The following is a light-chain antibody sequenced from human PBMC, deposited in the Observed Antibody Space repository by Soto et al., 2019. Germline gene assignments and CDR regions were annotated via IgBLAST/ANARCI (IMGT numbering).Light chain of an antibody. V-gene: IGKV3-15*01. J-gene: IGKJ3*01. CDR2: DAS. Sequence: EIVMTQSPATLSVSPGERVTLSCRASQSVSSYLAWYQQKPGQPPRLLIYDASTRATGIPARFSGSGSGTEFTLTVTSLQSEDFAIYYCHQYYTWPFFTFGPGTRVDI. CDR3: HQYYTWPFFT. CDR1: QSVSSY.